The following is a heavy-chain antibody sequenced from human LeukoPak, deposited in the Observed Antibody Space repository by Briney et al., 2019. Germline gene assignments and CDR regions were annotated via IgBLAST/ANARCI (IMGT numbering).Heavy chain of an antibody. CDR3: AKDLVVAATPSWDY. CDR2: ISGSGGST. J-gene: IGHJ6*04. CDR1: GFTFSSYA. V-gene: IGHV3-23*01. Sequence: TGGSLRLSCAASGFTFSSYAMSWVRQAPGKGLEWVSAISGSGGSTYYADSVKGRFTISRDNSKNTLYLQMNSLRAEDTAVYYCAKDLVVAATPSWDYWGKGTTVTVSS. D-gene: IGHD2-15*01.